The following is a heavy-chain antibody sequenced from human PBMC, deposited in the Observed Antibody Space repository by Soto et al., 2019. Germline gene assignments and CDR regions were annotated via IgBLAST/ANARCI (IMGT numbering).Heavy chain of an antibody. CDR1: GASLSSGDFY. J-gene: IGHJ4*02. Sequence: QVQLQESGPGLVKPSQTLSLTCNVSGASLSSGDFYWSWIRQPPGKGLEWIAFIYYNGNNFYNPSLKRRVTIAIDTSNNQFSLKVRSVTAADTAVYYCARERRGGDSDGGAYYWGQGTLVTVSS. V-gene: IGHV4-30-4*01. D-gene: IGHD2-21*02. CDR3: ARERRGGDSDGGAYY. CDR2: IYYNGNN.